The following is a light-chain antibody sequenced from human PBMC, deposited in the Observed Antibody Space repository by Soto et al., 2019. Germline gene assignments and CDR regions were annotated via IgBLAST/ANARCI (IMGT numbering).Light chain of an antibody. V-gene: IGLV2-14*01. CDR2: DVS. CDR1: SSDVGGYNY. CDR3: SSYTRSSTQV. J-gene: IGLJ1*01. Sequence: QSALTQPASVSGSPGQSITISCTGTSSDVGGYNYVSWCQQHPGKAPKLMIYDVSNRHSGVSNRFSGSKSGNTASLTISGLQAEDEADNYCSSYTRSSTQVFGTGTKLTVL.